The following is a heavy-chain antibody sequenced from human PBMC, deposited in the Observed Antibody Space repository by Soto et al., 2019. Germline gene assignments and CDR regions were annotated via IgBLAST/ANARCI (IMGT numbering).Heavy chain of an antibody. Sequence: QVQLVQSGAEVKKPGSSVKVSCKASGGTFSSYAISWVRQAPGQGLEWMGGIIPIFGTANYAHKFQGRVTITADDSTSTADMELSSLRSDDTAVYYCARDPQDYDRSGWGDYWGQGTLVTVSS. CDR3: ARDPQDYDRSGWGDY. D-gene: IGHD3-22*01. CDR1: GGTFSSYA. V-gene: IGHV1-69*01. J-gene: IGHJ4*02. CDR2: IIPIFGTA.